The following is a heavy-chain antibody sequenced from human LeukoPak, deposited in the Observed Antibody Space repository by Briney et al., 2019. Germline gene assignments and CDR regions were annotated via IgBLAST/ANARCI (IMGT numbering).Heavy chain of an antibody. D-gene: IGHD3-3*01. CDR3: ARVVTSGYYMLDD. CDR2: IYHSGNT. V-gene: IGHV4-38-2*02. J-gene: IGHJ4*02. Sequence: SETLSLTCTVSDYSITTAYYWGWIRQPPGKGLERIGSIYHSGNTYHNPSLKSRVTISVDTSRNQFSLKLRSVTAADTAVYYCARVVTSGYYMLDDWGQGTLVTVSS. CDR1: DYSITTAYY.